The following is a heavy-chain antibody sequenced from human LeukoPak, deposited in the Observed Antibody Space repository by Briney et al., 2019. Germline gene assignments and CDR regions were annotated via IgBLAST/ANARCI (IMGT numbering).Heavy chain of an antibody. D-gene: IGHD3-10*01. V-gene: IGHV1-8*01. J-gene: IGHJ4*02. CDR2: MNPNSGNT. CDR3: ARADGSGSYSLPYYFDY. Sequence: ASVKVSCKASGYTFTSYDINWVRQATGQGLEWMGRMNPNSGNTGYAQKFQGRVTMTRNTSISTAYMELSSLRSEDTAVYYCARADGSGSYSLPYYFDYWGQGTLVTVSS. CDR1: GYTFTSYD.